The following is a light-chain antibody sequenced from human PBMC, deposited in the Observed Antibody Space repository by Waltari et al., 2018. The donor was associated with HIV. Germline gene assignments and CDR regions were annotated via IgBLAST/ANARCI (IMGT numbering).Light chain of an antibody. CDR2: VGTGGIVG. Sequence: QPVLTQPPSASASLGASVTLTCTLSSGHSNYKVDWYQQRPGKGHRFVMRVGTGGIVGSDGDAIPNPFSVLSSGLTRYPTIKTIQEQDEGAYHRGADNGRASNFVSHGVFGARTKLAV. V-gene: IGLV9-49*01. J-gene: IGLJ3*02. CDR1: SGHSNYK. CDR3: GADNGRASNFVSHGV.